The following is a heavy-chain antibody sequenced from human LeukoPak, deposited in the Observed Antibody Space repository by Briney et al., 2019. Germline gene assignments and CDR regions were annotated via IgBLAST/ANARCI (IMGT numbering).Heavy chain of an antibody. J-gene: IGHJ4*02. Sequence: SETLSLTCTVSGGSISSGGYYWSWIRQPPGKGLEWIGYIYHSGSTYYNPSLKSRVTISVDRSKNQFSLKLSSVTAADTAVYYCARDWSGGGYWGQGTLVTVSS. D-gene: IGHD3-10*01. CDR1: GGSISSGGYY. V-gene: IGHV4-30-2*01. CDR2: IYHSGST. CDR3: ARDWSGGGY.